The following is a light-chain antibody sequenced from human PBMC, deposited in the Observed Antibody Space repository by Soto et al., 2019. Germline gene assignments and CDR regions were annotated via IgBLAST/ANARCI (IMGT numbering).Light chain of an antibody. CDR3: SSYTSISTLV. CDR2: EVS. V-gene: IGLV2-14*01. J-gene: IGLJ1*01. CDR1: STDIGGYNY. Sequence: QSALTQPASVSGSPGQSITISCTGTSTDIGGYNYVSWYQQYPGKAPKLMIYEVSNRPSGVPNRFSGSKAGNAASLTISGLQAEDEADYYCSSYTSISTLVFGAGTKVTV.